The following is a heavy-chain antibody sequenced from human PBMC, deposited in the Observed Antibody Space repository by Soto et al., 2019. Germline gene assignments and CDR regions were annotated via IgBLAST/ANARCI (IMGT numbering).Heavy chain of an antibody. CDR2: IYYSGST. V-gene: IGHV4-59*01. CDR3: ARASGYYNY. D-gene: IGHD3-3*01. Sequence: TLSLICTVYGGSISSYYWSWIRQPPGKGLEWIGYIYYSGSTNYNPSLKSRVTISVDTSKNQFSLKLSSVTAADTAVYYCARASGYYNYWGQGTLVTVSS. CDR1: GGSISSYY. J-gene: IGHJ4*02.